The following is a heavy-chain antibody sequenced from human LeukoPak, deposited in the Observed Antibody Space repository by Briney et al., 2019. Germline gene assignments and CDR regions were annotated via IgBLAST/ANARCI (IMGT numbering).Heavy chain of an antibody. CDR2: IYPGDSDT. Sequence: GESLKISCKGSGYSFTSYWIAWARQMPGKGPEWMGIIYPGDSDTRYSPSFQGQVTISVDKSISTAYLQWSSLKASDTAMYYCARRGYYDSSTGKNWFDPWGQGTLVTVSS. V-gene: IGHV5-51*01. CDR1: GYSFTSYW. D-gene: IGHD3-22*01. J-gene: IGHJ5*02. CDR3: ARRGYYDSSTGKNWFDP.